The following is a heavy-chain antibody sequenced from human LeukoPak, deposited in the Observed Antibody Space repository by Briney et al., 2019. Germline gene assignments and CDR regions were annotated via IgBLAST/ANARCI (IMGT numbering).Heavy chain of an antibody. CDR1: GGSFSVYY. CDR2: INHSGST. J-gene: IGHJ6*02. D-gene: IGHD3-3*01. Sequence: PSETLSLTCAVCGGSFSVYYWSWIRQPPGKGLEWIGEINHSGSTNYNPSLKSRVAISVDTSKNQFSLKLSSVTAADTAVYYCARGNLYDFWSGYYTQQDYYGMDVWGQGTTVTVSS. V-gene: IGHV4-34*01. CDR3: ARGNLYDFWSGYYTQQDYYGMDV.